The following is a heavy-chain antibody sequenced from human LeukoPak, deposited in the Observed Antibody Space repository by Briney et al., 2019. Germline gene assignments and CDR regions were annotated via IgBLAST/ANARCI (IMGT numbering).Heavy chain of an antibody. V-gene: IGHV4-61*02. Sequence: SETLSLTCTVSGGSISSGSYYWSWIRQPAGKGLEWIGRIYTSGSTNYNPSLKSRVTISVDTSKNQFSLKLSSVTAADTAVYYCATETVWGSYRFDYWGQGTLVTVSS. J-gene: IGHJ4*02. D-gene: IGHD3-16*02. CDR1: GGSISSGSYY. CDR3: ATETVWGSYRFDY. CDR2: IYTSGST.